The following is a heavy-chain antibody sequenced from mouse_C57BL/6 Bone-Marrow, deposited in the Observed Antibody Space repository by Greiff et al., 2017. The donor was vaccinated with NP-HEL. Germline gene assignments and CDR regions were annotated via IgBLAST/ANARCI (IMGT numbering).Heavy chain of an antibody. CDR2: IWSGGST. J-gene: IGHJ4*01. CDR1: GFSLTSYG. Sequence: VQGVESGPGLVQPSQSLSITCTVSGFSLTSYGVHWVRQSPGKGLEWLGVIWSGGSTDYNAAFISRLSISKDNSKSQVFFKMNSLQADDTAIYYCARRSYDYDGVYAMDYWGQGTSVTVSS. CDR3: ARRSYDYDGVYAMDY. D-gene: IGHD2-4*01. V-gene: IGHV2-2*01.